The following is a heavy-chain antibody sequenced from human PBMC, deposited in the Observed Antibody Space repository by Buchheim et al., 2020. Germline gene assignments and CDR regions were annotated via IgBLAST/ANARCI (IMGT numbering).Heavy chain of an antibody. CDR3: ARHNALTSAGFDY. V-gene: IGHV4-59*08. D-gene: IGHD6-13*01. Sequence: QVQLQESGPGLVKPSEALSLTCTVSVGFITGYYWNWIRQPPGKGLEWIGYTFYSGSTNYNPSLKSRVTISVDLSKNQFSLKLSSVTAADAGVYYCARHNALTSAGFDYWGQGTL. J-gene: IGHJ4*02. CDR1: VGFITGYY. CDR2: TFYSGST.